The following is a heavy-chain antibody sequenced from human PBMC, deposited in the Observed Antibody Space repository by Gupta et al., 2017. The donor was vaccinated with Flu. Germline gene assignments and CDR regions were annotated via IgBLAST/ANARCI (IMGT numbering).Heavy chain of an antibody. J-gene: IGHJ4*02. Sequence: QVQLQESGPGLVKPSQTLSLTCTVSGGSISSGSYYWSWIRQPAGKGLEWIGRIYTSGSTNYNPSLKSRVTISVDTSKNQFSLKLSSVTAADTAVYYCARGDGYNLDYWGQGTLVTVSS. CDR2: IYTSGST. V-gene: IGHV4-61*02. CDR1: GGSISSGSYY. CDR3: ARGDGYNLDY. D-gene: IGHD5-12*01.